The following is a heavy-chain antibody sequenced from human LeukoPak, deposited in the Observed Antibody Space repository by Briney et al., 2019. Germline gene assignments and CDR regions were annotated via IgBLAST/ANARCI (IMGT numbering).Heavy chain of an antibody. J-gene: IGHJ4*02. V-gene: IGHV4-39*01. Sequence: SETLSLTCTVSGGSISSSSYYWGWIRQPPGKGLEWIGSIYYSGSTYYNPSLKSRVTISVDTSKNQFSLKLSSVTAADTAVYYCARHGDDLYYFDYWGQGALVTVSS. CDR3: ARHGDDLYYFDY. D-gene: IGHD3-16*01. CDR1: GGSISSSSYY. CDR2: IYYSGST.